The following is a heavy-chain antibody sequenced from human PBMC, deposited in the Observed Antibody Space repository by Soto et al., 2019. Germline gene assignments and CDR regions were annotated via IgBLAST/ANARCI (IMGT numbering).Heavy chain of an antibody. V-gene: IGHV3-23*01. Sequence: GGSLRLSCAASVFTFSIYAMGWVRQAPGKGLEWVSAISGSGGSTYYADSVKGRFTISIDNSKNTLYLQMNRLRAEDTAVYYCAKGSEYYGSGNIRGRFDYWGQGTMVTVSS. D-gene: IGHD3-10*01. J-gene: IGHJ4*02. CDR2: ISGSGGST. CDR3: AKGSEYYGSGNIRGRFDY. CDR1: VFTFSIYA.